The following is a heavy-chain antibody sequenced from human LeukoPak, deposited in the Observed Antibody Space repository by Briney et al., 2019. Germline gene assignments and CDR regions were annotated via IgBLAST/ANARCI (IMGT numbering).Heavy chain of an antibody. J-gene: IGHJ5*02. Sequence: TSETLSLTCSVSGDSLSSYYWNWIRQPPGKGLEWIGYIFYSGNTNYNPSLKSRVTISVDTPKNQFSLNLTSVTAADTAVYYCARERFGDHVSGWFDPWGQGTLVTVSS. V-gene: IGHV4-59*01. CDR2: IFYSGNT. CDR3: ARERFGDHVSGWFDP. CDR1: GDSLSSYY. D-gene: IGHD3-10*01.